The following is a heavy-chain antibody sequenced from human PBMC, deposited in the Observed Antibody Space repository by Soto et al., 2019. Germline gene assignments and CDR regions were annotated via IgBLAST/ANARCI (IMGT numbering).Heavy chain of an antibody. J-gene: IGHJ4*02. D-gene: IGHD6-6*01. CDR2: ISWNSGSI. Sequence: PGGSLRLSCAASGFTFDDYAMHWVRQAPGKGLEWVSGISWNSGSIGYADSVKGRFTISRDNAKNSLYLQMNSLRAEDTALYYCLLLAAPGGYWGQGTLVTVSS. CDR3: LLLAAPGGY. CDR1: GFTFDDYA. V-gene: IGHV3-9*01.